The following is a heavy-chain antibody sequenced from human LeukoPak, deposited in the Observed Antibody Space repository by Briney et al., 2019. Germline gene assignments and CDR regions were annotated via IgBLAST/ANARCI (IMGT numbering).Heavy chain of an antibody. D-gene: IGHD3-9*01. CDR2: ISPDENER. CDR3: AKVVDYDILTGYYSD. J-gene: IGHJ4*02. V-gene: IGHV3-7*03. Sequence: PGGSLRLSCAASGFDFSTSWMGWVRQAPGKGLEWVINISPDENERYSVDSVKGRFTISRDNAENSLYLQMKGLEVEDTAVHYCAKVVDYDILTGYYSDWGQGTLVTVSS. CDR1: GFDFSTSW.